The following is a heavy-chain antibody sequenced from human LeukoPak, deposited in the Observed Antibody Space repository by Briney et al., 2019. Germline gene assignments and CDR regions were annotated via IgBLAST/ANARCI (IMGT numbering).Heavy chain of an antibody. V-gene: IGHV3-30*04. CDR3: ARSPSDGYNYLDY. D-gene: IGHD5-24*01. CDR1: GLTFSTNP. Sequence: GRSLRLSCTASGLTFSTNPMHWVRQAPGKGLEWVAVISYDGNAKYYADSVKGRFTISRDNSKNTLYLQMNSLRPEDTAVYYCARSPSDGYNYLDYWGQGTLVTVSS. CDR2: ISYDGNAK. J-gene: IGHJ4*02.